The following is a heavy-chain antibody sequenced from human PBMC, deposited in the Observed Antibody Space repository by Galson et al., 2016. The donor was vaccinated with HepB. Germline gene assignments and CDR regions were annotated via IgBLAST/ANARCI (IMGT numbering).Heavy chain of an antibody. CDR1: GFTVNTYG. CDR3: ASDRGAATGKYFFYGMDV. J-gene: IGHJ6*02. CDR2: ISYDGSNQ. Sequence: LRLSCAASGFTVNTYGMHWVRQAPGKGLEWVAVISYDGSNQLYGDSVKGRFIFSRDNSKNTVYLEMNSLRVEDTALYYCASDRGAATGKYFFYGMDVWGQGTTVIVSS. D-gene: IGHD6-25*01. V-gene: IGHV3-30*03.